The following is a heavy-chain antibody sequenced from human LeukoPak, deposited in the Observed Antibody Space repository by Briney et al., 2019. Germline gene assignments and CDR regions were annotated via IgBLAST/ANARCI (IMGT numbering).Heavy chain of an antibody. CDR2: IWYDGSNK. CDR3: ARGRTTFGSSYFDY. J-gene: IGHJ4*02. V-gene: IGHV3-33*01. D-gene: IGHD1-26*01. CDR1: GFTFSSYG. Sequence: GRSLRLTCAASGFTFSSYGMHWVRQAPGKGLEWVAVIWYDGSNKYYADSVKGRFTISRDNSKNTLYLQMNSLRAEDTAVYYCARGRTTFGSSYFDYWGQGTLVTVSS.